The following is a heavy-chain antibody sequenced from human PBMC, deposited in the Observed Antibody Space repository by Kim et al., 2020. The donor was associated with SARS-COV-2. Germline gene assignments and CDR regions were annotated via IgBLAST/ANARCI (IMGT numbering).Heavy chain of an antibody. Sequence: NPSLKSRVTISVGKYKNQFSLKVISVAAADTAVYYCARWEGGYSYGLRYWGQGTLVTVSS. V-gene: IGHV4-31*02. CDR3: ARWEGGYSYGLRY. D-gene: IGHD5-18*01. J-gene: IGHJ4*02.